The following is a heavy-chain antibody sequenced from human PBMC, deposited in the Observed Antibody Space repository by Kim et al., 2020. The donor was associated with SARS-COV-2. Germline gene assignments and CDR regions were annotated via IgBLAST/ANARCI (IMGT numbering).Heavy chain of an antibody. CDR1: GYTFTGYY. J-gene: IGHJ4*02. CDR2: INPNSGGT. D-gene: IGHD6-19*01. Sequence: ASVKVSCKASGYTFTGYYMHWVRQAPGQGLEWMGWINPNSGGTNYAQKFQGRVTMTRDTSISTAYMELSRLRSDDTAVYYCARGEPSSGWFGEGFDYWGQGTLVTVSS. CDR3: ARGEPSSGWFGEGFDY. V-gene: IGHV1-2*02.